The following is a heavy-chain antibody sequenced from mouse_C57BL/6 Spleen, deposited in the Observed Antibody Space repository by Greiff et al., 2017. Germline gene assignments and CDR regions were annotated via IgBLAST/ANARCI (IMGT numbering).Heavy chain of an antibody. CDR2: IDPSDSYT. D-gene: IGHD2-5*01. J-gene: IGHJ1*03. Sequence: VQLQQPGAELVMPGASVKLSCKASGYTFTSYWMHWVKQRPGQGLEWIGEIDPSDSYTNYNQKFKGKSTLTVDKSSSTAYMQLSSLTSEDSAVYYCARSGYSNYGYFDVWGTGTTVTVSS. V-gene: IGHV1-69*01. CDR1: GYTFTSYW. CDR3: ARSGYSNYGYFDV.